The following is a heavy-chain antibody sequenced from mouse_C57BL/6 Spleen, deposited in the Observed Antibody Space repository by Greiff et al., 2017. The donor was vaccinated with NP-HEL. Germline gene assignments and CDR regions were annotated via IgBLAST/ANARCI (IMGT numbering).Heavy chain of an antibody. CDR2: ISTKASGITT. J-gene: IGHJ1*03. D-gene: IGHD4-1*02. V-gene: IGHV7-3*01. CDR3: ASTNWDGWYFDV. Sequence: EVKLMESGGGLVQPGGSLSLSCAASGFTFTDYYMGWVRQPPGQALEWLGFISTKASGITTEYSVSVKGRFTISKDNSQSILYLTMNALRAEDSSTCYCASTNWDGWYFDVWGTGTTVTVSS. CDR1: GFTFTDYY.